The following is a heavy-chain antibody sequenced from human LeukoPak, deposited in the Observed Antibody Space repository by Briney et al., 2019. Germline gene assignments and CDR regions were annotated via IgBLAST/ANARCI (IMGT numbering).Heavy chain of an antibody. CDR2: IYYSGST. J-gene: IGHJ6*03. Sequence: SETLSLTCTVSGYSISSGYYWGWIRQPPGKGLEWIGYIYYSGSTNYNPSLKSRVTISVDTSKNQLSLKLSSVTAADTAVYYCARDGGYDYGFTGYYYMDVWGKGTTVTVSS. CDR3: ARDGGYDYGFTGYYYMDV. D-gene: IGHD5-12*01. V-gene: IGHV4-61*01. CDR1: GYSISSGYY.